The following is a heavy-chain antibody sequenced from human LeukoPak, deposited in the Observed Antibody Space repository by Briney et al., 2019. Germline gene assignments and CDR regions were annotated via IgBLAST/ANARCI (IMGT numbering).Heavy chain of an antibody. J-gene: IGHJ6*02. CDR2: IYYSGST. CDR3: ARALLWLSPYGMDV. Sequence: SETLSLTCTVSGGSISSYYWSWIRQPPGKGLEWIGYIYYSGSTNYNPSLKSRVTISVDTSKNQFSLKLSSVTAADTAVYYCARALLWLSPYGMDVWGQGTTVTVSS. CDR1: GGSISSYY. V-gene: IGHV4-59*01. D-gene: IGHD5-18*01.